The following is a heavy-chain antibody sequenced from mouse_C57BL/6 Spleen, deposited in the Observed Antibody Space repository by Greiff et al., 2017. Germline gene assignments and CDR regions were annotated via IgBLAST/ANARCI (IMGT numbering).Heavy chain of an antibody. CDR2: ISYDGSN. CDR1: GYSITSGYY. Sequence: EVQLQESGPGLVKPSQSLSLTCSVTGYSITSGYYWNWIRQFPGNKLEWMGYISYDGSNNYNPSLKNRISITRDTSKNQFFLKLNSVTTEDTATYYCARDRGGSSFGYCGQGTTLTVSS. CDR3: ARDRGGSSFGY. J-gene: IGHJ2*01. V-gene: IGHV3-6*01. D-gene: IGHD1-1*01.